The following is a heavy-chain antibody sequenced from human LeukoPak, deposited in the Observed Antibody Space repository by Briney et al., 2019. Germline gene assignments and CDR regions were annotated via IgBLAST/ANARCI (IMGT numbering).Heavy chain of an antibody. Sequence: SETLSLTCTVSGGSISSSSYYWSWIRPPPGKGLEWIGYIHYNGITNYNPSLKSRVTMSLDTSKNQVSLKLNSVTAADTAVYYCARHISSGGTYAHFDYWGQGTLVTVSS. CDR3: ARHISSGGTYAHFDY. J-gene: IGHJ4*02. CDR1: GGSISSSSYY. V-gene: IGHV4-61*05. D-gene: IGHD1-26*01. CDR2: IHYNGIT.